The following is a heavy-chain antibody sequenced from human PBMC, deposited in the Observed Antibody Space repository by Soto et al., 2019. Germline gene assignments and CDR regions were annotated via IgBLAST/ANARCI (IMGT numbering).Heavy chain of an antibody. CDR2: ISAYNGNT. CDR3: ARSSGSGSKYYYYYYMDV. Sequence: QVQLVQSGAEVKKPGASVKVSCKASGYTFTSYGISWVRQSPGQGLEWMGWISAYNGNTNYAQKLQGRVTMTTDTSTSTAYMELRSLRSDDTDVYYCARSSGSGSKYYYYYYMDVWGKGTTVTVSS. CDR1: GYTFTSYG. J-gene: IGHJ6*03. V-gene: IGHV1-18*01. D-gene: IGHD3-10*01.